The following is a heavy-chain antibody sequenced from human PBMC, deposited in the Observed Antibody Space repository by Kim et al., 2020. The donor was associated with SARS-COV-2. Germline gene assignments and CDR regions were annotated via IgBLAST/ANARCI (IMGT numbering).Heavy chain of an antibody. CDR2: NKGDGSGA. Sequence: GGSLRLSCAASGFSISTYWMHWVRQVPGKGLLWLTRNKGDGSGATYADPVKGRFTVFRDNAKNMVYLQIASLRGEDTALYYCARFFHIAAVDYWGHGTLVSVSS. CDR3: ARFFHIAAVDY. J-gene: IGHJ4*01. D-gene: IGHD6-13*01. V-gene: IGHV3-74*03. CDR1: GFSISTYW.